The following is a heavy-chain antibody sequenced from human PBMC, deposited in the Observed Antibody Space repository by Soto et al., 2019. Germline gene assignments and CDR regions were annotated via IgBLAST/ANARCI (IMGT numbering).Heavy chain of an antibody. CDR2: FDPEDGET. V-gene: IGHV1-24*01. J-gene: IGHJ6*02. CDR3: ATAFGHTTIFGVVPLYYYGMDV. CDR1: GYTLTELS. D-gene: IGHD3-3*01. Sequence: ASVKVSCKVSGYTLTELSMHWVRQAPGKGLEWMGGFDPEDGETIYAQKFQGRVTMTEDTSTDTAYMELSSLRSEDTAVYYCATAFGHTTIFGVVPLYYYGMDVWGQGTTVTVSS.